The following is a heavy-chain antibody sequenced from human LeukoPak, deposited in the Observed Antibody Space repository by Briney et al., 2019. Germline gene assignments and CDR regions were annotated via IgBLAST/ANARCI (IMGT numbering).Heavy chain of an antibody. CDR3: ASVPKITGAFDI. V-gene: IGHV4-61*02. Sequence: SETLSLTCTVSGGSISSGSYYWSWIRQPAGKGLEWIGRIYTSGSTNYNPSLKSRVTISVDTSKNQFSLKLSSVTAADTAVYYCASVPKITGAFDIWGQGTMVTVSS. J-gene: IGHJ3*02. D-gene: IGHD1-14*01. CDR1: GGSISSGSYY. CDR2: IYTSGST.